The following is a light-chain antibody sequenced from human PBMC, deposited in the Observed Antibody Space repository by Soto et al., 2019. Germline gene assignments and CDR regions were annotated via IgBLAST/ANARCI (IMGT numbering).Light chain of an antibody. J-gene: IGKJ4*01. CDR2: WAS. V-gene: IGKV4-1*01. Sequence: DIVMTQSPDSLAVSLGERATINCKSSQSVLYSSNNKNYLAWYQHQPGQPPRLLIYWASTRESGVPDRFSGSGSGTDFTLTISSLQAEDAAVYYCQQYYCTPLTFGGGTKVEIK. CDR3: QQYYCTPLT. CDR1: QSVLYSSNNKNY.